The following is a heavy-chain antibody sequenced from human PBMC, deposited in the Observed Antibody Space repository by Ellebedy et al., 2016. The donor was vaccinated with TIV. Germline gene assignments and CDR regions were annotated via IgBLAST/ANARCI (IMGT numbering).Heavy chain of an antibody. CDR1: GFTFSSYW. J-gene: IGHJ3*02. CDR2: INQDGSEE. Sequence: GGSLRLSCAASGFTFSSYWMTWVRQAPGKGLEWVANINQDGSEEYYVDSAKGRFTISRDNAKNSLYLQMNGLRAEDTAVYYCATDGSYGDYLSPTHAFVMWGQGTMVAVSS. V-gene: IGHV3-7*01. D-gene: IGHD4-17*01. CDR3: ATDGSYGDYLSPTHAFVM.